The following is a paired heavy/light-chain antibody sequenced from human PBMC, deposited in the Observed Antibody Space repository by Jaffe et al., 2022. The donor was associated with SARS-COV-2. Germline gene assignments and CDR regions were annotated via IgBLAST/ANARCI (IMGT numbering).Light chain of an antibody. CDR2: DAS. Sequence: EVVLRQSPATLSLSPGERATLFCRASQSIGNSLAWYQHKPGQAPRPLIFDASSRATGISARFSGSGSGTDFSLSISSLEPDDFAIYYCQHRSRSPPGYTFGQGTRLEI. CDR3: QHRSRSPPGYT. V-gene: IGKV3-11*01. CDR1: QSIGNS. J-gene: IGKJ2*01.
Heavy chain of an antibody. V-gene: IGHV1-24*01. CDR1: GYTLVELS. D-gene: IGHD1-26*01. CDR3: AMGVWNWFDP. J-gene: IGHJ5*02. CDR2: FDPDDNEP. Sequence: QVHLVQSGAEVRKPGASAKVSCSVSGYTLVELSMHWVRQVPGSGLEWVGGFDPDDNEPLYAQKFRGRVTITADSSATAFSMELRSLTSDDTAIYYCAMGVWNWFDPWGQGTLVTVSS.